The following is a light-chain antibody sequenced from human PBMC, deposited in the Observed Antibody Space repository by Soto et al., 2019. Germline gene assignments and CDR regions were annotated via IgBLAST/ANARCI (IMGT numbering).Light chain of an antibody. CDR3: PQYNNWFPFT. CDR2: RAS. CDR1: ESVNNK. V-gene: IGKV3-15*01. Sequence: EVVLTQSPATLSVSPGERATLSCRASESVNNKLGWYQQKPGQAPRLLIYRASTRATGIPARFSGSGSGTEFSLTISSLQSEDSAVYYCPQYNNWFPFTFGQGTRLEMK. J-gene: IGKJ5*01.